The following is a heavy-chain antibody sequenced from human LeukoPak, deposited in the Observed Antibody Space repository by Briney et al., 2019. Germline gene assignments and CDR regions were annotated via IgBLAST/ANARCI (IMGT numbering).Heavy chain of an antibody. D-gene: IGHD3-3*01. CDR1: GFTFSNAW. Sequence: PGGSLRLSCAASGFTFSNAWMSWVRQAPGKGLEWVAFIRYDGSNKYYADSVKGRFTISRDNSKNTLYLQMNSLRAEDTAVYYCAKRLTIFGVTTFDYWGQGTLVTVSS. CDR2: IRYDGSNK. J-gene: IGHJ4*02. CDR3: AKRLTIFGVTTFDY. V-gene: IGHV3-30*02.